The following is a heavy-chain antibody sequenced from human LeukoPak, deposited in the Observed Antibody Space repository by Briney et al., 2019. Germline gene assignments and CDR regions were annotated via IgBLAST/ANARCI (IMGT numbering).Heavy chain of an antibody. V-gene: IGHV4-4*09. Sequence: PSETLSLTCTVSGGSIGSYYWSWIRQPPGKGLEWIGYTYTSGSTNYNPSLKSRVTISVDTSKNQFSLKLSSVTAADTAVYYCARHYPGGYYYDSSGYYTGAFDIWGQGTMVTVSS. J-gene: IGHJ3*02. CDR3: ARHYPGGYYYDSSGYYTGAFDI. CDR2: TYTSGST. D-gene: IGHD3-22*01. CDR1: GGSIGSYY.